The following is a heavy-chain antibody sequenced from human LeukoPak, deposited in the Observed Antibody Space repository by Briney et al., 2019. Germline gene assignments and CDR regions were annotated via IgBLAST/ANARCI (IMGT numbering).Heavy chain of an antibody. Sequence: SQTLSLTCAVSGGSTSSGGYSWSWIRQPPGKGLEWIGYIYHSGSTYYNPSLKSRVTISVDRSKNQFSLKLSSVTAADTAVYYCARGYDFWSGYYPPGGLDPWGQGTLVTVSS. CDR2: IYHSGST. CDR1: GGSTSSGGYS. V-gene: IGHV4-30-2*01. CDR3: ARGYDFWSGYYPPGGLDP. D-gene: IGHD3-3*01. J-gene: IGHJ5*02.